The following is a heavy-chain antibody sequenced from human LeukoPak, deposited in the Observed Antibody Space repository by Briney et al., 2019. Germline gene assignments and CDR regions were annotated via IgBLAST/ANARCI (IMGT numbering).Heavy chain of an antibody. J-gene: IGHJ4*02. D-gene: IGHD5-18*01. Sequence: SQTLSLTCAVSGGSISSRGYSWSWIRQPPGKGLEWIGYIYHSGSTYYNPSLKSRVTISVDTSKNQFSLKLSSVTAADTAVYYCARIVDTAMVSLFDYWGQGTLVTVSS. V-gene: IGHV4-30-2*01. CDR1: GGSISSRGYS. CDR2: IYHSGST. CDR3: ARIVDTAMVSLFDY.